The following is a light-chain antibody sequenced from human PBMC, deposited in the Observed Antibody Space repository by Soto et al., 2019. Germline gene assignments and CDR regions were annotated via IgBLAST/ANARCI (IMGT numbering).Light chain of an antibody. Sequence: AIRLTQSQSSFSASTGDRVTLTCLASQGISSYLAWYQQKPGKAPKLLIYAASTLQSGVPSRFSGSGSGTDFTLTISCLQSEDFATYYCQQYYSYPLTFGGGTKVDIK. CDR1: QGISSY. J-gene: IGKJ4*01. CDR3: QQYYSYPLT. CDR2: AAS. V-gene: IGKV1-8*01.